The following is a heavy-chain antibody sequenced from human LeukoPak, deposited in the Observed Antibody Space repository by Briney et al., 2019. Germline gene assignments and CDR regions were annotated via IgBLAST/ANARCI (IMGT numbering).Heavy chain of an antibody. CDR2: IYYSGST. D-gene: IGHD2-15*01. CDR3: ARTIRYCSDGSCYLYFDY. Sequence: PSETLSPTCTVSGGSISSYYWSWIRQPPGKGLEWIGYIYYSGSTNYNPSLKSRVTISVDTSKNQFSLKLSSVTAADTAVYYCARTIRYCSDGSCYLYFDYWGQGTLVTVSS. J-gene: IGHJ4*02. CDR1: GGSISSYY. V-gene: IGHV4-59*12.